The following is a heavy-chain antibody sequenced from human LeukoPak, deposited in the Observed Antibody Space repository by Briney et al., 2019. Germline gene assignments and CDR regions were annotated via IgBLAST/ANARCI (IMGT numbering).Heavy chain of an antibody. Sequence: GASVTVSCTASGGTFSSYAISWVRQAPGQGLEWMGRIIPILGIANYAQKFQGRVTITADKSTSTAYMELSSLRSEDTAVYYCARWRSYGSGSYYKMLGGDFDYWGQGTLVTVSS. J-gene: IGHJ4*02. CDR2: IIPILGIA. D-gene: IGHD3-10*01. CDR1: GGTFSSYA. V-gene: IGHV1-69*04. CDR3: ARWRSYGSGSYYKMLGGDFDY.